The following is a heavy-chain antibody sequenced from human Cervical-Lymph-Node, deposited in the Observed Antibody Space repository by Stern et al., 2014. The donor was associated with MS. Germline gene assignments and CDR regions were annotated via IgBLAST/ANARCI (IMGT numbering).Heavy chain of an antibody. Sequence: VQLVESGAEVKKPGASVKVSCKASGYTFTSYGISWVRQAPGQGLEWMGWISAYNGNTNYAQKLQGRVTMTTDTSTSTAYMELRSLRSDDTAVYYCARDRGYSGYDLWWLPFDYWGQGTLVTVSS. V-gene: IGHV1-18*04. J-gene: IGHJ4*02. CDR2: ISAYNGNT. CDR3: ARDRGYSGYDLWWLPFDY. D-gene: IGHD5-12*01. CDR1: GYTFTSYG.